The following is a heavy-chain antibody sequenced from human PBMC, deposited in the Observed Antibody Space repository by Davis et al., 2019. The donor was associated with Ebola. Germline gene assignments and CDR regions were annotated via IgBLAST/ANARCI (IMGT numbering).Heavy chain of an antibody. Sequence: GESLKISCAASGFTFSGSAMHWVRQASGKGLEWVGRIRSKANSYATAYAASVKGRFTITRYNSKNTLYLQMKSLRAEDTAVYYCAKLSSLYYDFWSCYYSPGEWVGTYGMDVWGQGTTVTVSS. CDR2: IRSKANSYAT. V-gene: IGHV3-73*01. J-gene: IGHJ6*02. D-gene: IGHD3-3*01. CDR3: AKLSSLYYDFWSCYYSPGEWVGTYGMDV. CDR1: GFTFSGSA.